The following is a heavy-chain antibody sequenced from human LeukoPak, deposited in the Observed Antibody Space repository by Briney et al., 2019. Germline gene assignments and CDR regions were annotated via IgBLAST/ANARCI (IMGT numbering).Heavy chain of an antibody. CDR3: ATTFRGVIITRLDY. CDR1: GFSFSGYA. Sequence: GGSLRLSCAASGFSFSGYAMHWVRRTPGKGLEWVAVISHDEKNKFYAESVGGRFTISRDNSKNTLSLEMNSLRPEDTAFYYCATTFRGVIITRLDYWGQGTLVTVSS. D-gene: IGHD3-10*01. V-gene: IGHV3-30*04. CDR2: ISHDEKNK. J-gene: IGHJ4*02.